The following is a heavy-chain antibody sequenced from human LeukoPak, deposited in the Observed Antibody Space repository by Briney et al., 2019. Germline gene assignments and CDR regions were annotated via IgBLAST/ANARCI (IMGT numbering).Heavy chain of an antibody. D-gene: IGHD6-19*01. CDR2: IIHIVGKA. CDR3: ARRGVAVAGTEDAFDI. CDR1: GGTFSSYG. V-gene: IGHV1-69*04. Sequence: GASVKVSCKASGGTFSSYGMSWVGQAPGKGGEGMGRIIHIVGKANYAQKVQGRVTITRDKYKKTAYMELSSLRSEDTAVYSCARRGVAVAGTEDAFDIWGQGTMVTVSS. J-gene: IGHJ3*02.